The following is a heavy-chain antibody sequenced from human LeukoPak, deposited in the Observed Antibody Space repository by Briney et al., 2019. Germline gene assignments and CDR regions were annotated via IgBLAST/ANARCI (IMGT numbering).Heavy chain of an antibody. Sequence: SQTLSLTCTVSGGSISSGVYYWSWIRQHPGKGLEWIGYIYYSGSTYYNPSLKSRVTISVDTSKNQFSLKLSSVTAADTAVYYCARDRRYYDSSGYPPDAFDIWGQGTMVTVSS. CDR2: IYYSGST. CDR3: ARDRRYYDSSGYPPDAFDI. CDR1: GGSISSGVYY. J-gene: IGHJ3*02. V-gene: IGHV4-31*03. D-gene: IGHD3-22*01.